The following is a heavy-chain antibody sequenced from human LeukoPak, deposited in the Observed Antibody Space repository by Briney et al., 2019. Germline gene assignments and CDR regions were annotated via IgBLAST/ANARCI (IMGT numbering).Heavy chain of an antibody. D-gene: IGHD5-12*01. CDR3: SSKIVVTTTGWLFDY. V-gene: IGHV3-48*03. Sequence: PGGSLRLSCTGSGFIFSRYEMNWVRQAPGKGLEWVSYISSSGNTIYYADSVKGRFTISRDNAKNSLYLQMNSLRAEDTAVYCSSKIVVTTTGWLFDYWGPGSLVTVSS. CDR2: ISSSGNTI. CDR1: GFIFSRYE. J-gene: IGHJ4*02.